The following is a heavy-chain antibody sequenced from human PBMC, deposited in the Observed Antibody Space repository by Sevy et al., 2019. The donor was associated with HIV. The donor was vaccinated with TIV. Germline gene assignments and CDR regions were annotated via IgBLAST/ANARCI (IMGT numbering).Heavy chain of an antibody. D-gene: IGHD2-8*01. CDR1: GFTFSNYG. CDR3: TRDMYGIDY. J-gene: IGHJ4*02. CDR2: VDNDGSGT. Sequence: GGSLRLSCAASGFTFSNYGMHWVRQAPGKGLVWVSRVDNDGSGTNYADSVKGRFTISRDNAKNTVYLQMNSLRAEDTAVYYCTRDMYGIDYWGQGTLVTVSS. V-gene: IGHV3-74*01.